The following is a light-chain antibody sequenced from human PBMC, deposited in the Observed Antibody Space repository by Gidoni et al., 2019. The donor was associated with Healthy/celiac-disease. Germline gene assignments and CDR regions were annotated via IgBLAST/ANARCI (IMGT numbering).Light chain of an antibody. V-gene: IGLV3-19*01. J-gene: IGLJ1*01. CDR2: GKN. CDR1: SLRSYY. Sequence: SSELTQDPAVSVAFGQTVRITCQGDSLRSYYASWYQQKPGQAPVLVIYGKNNRPSGIPDRFSGASSGNTASLTITGAQAEDEADYYCNSRDSSGNLPYVFGTGTKVTVL. CDR3: NSRDSSGNLPYV.